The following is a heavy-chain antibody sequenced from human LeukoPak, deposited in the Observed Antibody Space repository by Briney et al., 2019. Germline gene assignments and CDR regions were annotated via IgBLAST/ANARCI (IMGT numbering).Heavy chain of an antibody. CDR3: AKNGGPHGMDV. Sequence: GGSLRLSCAASGFTFSSIWMSWGRQAPGKGLEWVANIKHDGSETNYVDSVKGRFSISRDNAKNSLHLQMNSLRVEDTAVYYCAKNGGPHGMDVWGLGTTVTVSS. J-gene: IGHJ6*02. CDR2: IKHDGSET. CDR1: GFTFSSIW. V-gene: IGHV3-7*02. D-gene: IGHD3-16*01.